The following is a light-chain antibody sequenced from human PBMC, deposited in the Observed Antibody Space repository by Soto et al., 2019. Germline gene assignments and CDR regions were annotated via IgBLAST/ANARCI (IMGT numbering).Light chain of an antibody. Sequence: ELVLTQSPGTLSMSPGERATLSCRASQSVSSSSLAWYQQKPGQAPRLLIYGASRRATGIPDRFSGSGSGTDFTLTISGLGPEDFAVYYCQQFDTSPWTFGQGTKVDIK. CDR3: QQFDTSPWT. CDR2: GAS. J-gene: IGKJ1*01. CDR1: QSVSSSS. V-gene: IGKV3-20*01.